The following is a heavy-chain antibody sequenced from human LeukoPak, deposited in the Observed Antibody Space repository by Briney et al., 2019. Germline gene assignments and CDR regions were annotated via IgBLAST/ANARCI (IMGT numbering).Heavy chain of an antibody. CDR1: GGSVSSYY. CDR2: IYYSGST. V-gene: IGHV4-59*02. J-gene: IGHJ4*02. Sequence: SETLFLTCTVSGGSVSSYYWSWIRQPPGKGLEWIGYIYYSGSTNYNPSLKSRVTISVDTSKNQFSLKLSSVTAADTAVYYCARSGSSGYLVDYWGQGTLVTVSS. D-gene: IGHD3-22*01. CDR3: ARSGSSGYLVDY.